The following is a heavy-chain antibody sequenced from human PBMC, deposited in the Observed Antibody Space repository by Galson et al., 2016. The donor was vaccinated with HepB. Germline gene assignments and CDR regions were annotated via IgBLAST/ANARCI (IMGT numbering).Heavy chain of an antibody. CDR3: AKDDRPSGYSSS. CDR2: INPNTGVT. V-gene: IGHV1-2*02. CDR1: GYSFTGYY. J-gene: IGHJ4*02. D-gene: IGHD6-13*01. Sequence: SVKVSCKASGYSFTGYYLHWVRQAPGQGLEWMGWINPNTGVTNNAQKFQSRVTMNRDTSISTAYMELSSLRSDDTAVYYCAKDDRPSGYSSSWGQGTLVTVSS.